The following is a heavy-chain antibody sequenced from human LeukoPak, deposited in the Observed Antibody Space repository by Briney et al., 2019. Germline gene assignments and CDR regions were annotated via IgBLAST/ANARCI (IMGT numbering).Heavy chain of an antibody. CDR2: IYSGGST. CDR3: ARQPYYYDSSGYPH. Sequence: GGSLRLSCAASGFTVSSNYMSWVRQAPGKGLEWVSFIYSGGSTHYRDSVKGRFTISRDNSKNTLYLQMNRLRAEDTAVYYCARQPYYYDSSGYPHWGQGTLVTVSA. CDR1: GFTVSSNY. V-gene: IGHV3-66*04. D-gene: IGHD3-22*01. J-gene: IGHJ1*01.